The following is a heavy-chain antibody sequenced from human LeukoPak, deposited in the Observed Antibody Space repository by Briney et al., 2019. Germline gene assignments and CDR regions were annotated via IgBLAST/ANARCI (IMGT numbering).Heavy chain of an antibody. Sequence: GGSLRLSCAASGFTFSNHAMNWVRQAPGKGLEWVTTISFDGTDKYYADAVTGRFTISRDNSKDTLYLQLDSLRTEDTAVYYCARDKDDSSGWYLDYWGQGTLVTVSS. D-gene: IGHD6-19*01. V-gene: IGHV3-30-3*01. CDR2: ISFDGTDK. CDR3: ARDKDDSSGWYLDY. CDR1: GFTFSNHA. J-gene: IGHJ4*02.